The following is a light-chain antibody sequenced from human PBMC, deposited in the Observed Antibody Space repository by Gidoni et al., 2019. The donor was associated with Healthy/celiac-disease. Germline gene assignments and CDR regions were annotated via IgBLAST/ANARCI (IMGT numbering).Light chain of an antibody. CDR2: EFS. Sequence: QSALTQPAAVSGSPGQSITISCTGTSSDVGGYNYVSWYQKHPGKAPKLRIYEFSTRTSGVSTRFSGSKSGNTASLTISGLQAEDEADYYCSSYTSSSTVFGGGTKLTVL. CDR1: SSDVGGYNY. J-gene: IGLJ3*02. V-gene: IGLV2-14*01. CDR3: SSYTSSSTV.